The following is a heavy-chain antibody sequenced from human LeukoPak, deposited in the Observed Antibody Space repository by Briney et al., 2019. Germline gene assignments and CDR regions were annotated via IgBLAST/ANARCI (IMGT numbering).Heavy chain of an antibody. CDR3: ARHPYYYGSGSPPRGWFDP. CDR2: INHSGST. J-gene: IGHJ5*02. Sequence: KPSETLSLTCAVYGGSFSGYYWSWIRQPPGKGLEWIGEINHSGSTNYNPSLKSRVTISVDTSKNQFSLKLSSVTAADTAVYYCARHPYYYGSGSPPRGWFDPWGQGTLVTVSS. V-gene: IGHV4-34*01. D-gene: IGHD3-10*01. CDR1: GGSFSGYY.